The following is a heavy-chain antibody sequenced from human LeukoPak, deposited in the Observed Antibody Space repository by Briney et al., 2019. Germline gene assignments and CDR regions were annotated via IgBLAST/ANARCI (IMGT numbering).Heavy chain of an antibody. D-gene: IGHD1-1*01. CDR3: ARDGSRYYYGMDV. CDR1: GFTFSSYE. J-gene: IGHJ6*02. CDR2: ISSSASII. V-gene: IGHV3-48*03. Sequence: GGSLRLSCAASGFTFSSYEMNWVRQAPGKGLEWVSYISSSASIIYYADSVKGRFTISRDNAKNSLYLQMNSLRAEDTAVYYCARDGSRYYYGMDVWGQGTTVTVSS.